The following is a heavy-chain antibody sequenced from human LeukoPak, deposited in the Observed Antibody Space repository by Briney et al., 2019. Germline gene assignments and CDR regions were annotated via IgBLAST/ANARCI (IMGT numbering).Heavy chain of an antibody. Sequence: ASVKVSCKASGYTFTGYYMHWVRQAPGQGLEWMGWINPNSGGTNYAQKFQGWVTMTRDTSIGTAYMELSRLRSDDTAVYYCARASTPSYSSSHVTIWGQGTMVTVSS. CDR2: INPNSGGT. CDR3: ARASTPSYSSSHVTI. V-gene: IGHV1-2*04. CDR1: GYTFTGYY. D-gene: IGHD6-13*01. J-gene: IGHJ3*02.